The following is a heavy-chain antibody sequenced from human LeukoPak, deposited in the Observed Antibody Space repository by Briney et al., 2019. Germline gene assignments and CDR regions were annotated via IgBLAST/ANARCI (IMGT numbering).Heavy chain of an antibody. V-gene: IGHV4-39*01. CDR3: ARQALWFFDH. CDR2: ISYGGST. D-gene: IGHD2-21*01. Sequence: PSETLSLTCTVSGGSISSNSNYWAWIRQPPGRGLEWIGSISYGGSTYYSPSLESRVTISVDTSKNQFSLRLCSVTAADTAVYYCARQALWFFDHWGQGTLVTVSS. CDR1: GGSISSNSNY. J-gene: IGHJ4*02.